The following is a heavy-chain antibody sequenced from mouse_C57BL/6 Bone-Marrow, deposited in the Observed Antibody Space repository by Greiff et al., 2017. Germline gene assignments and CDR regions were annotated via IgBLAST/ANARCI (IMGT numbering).Heavy chain of an antibody. V-gene: IGHV1-63*01. CDR2: IYPGGGYT. CDR1: GYTFTNYW. J-gene: IGHJ2*01. CDR3: ARKGKYYFDY. Sequence: QVQLQQSGAELVRPGTSVKMSCKASGYTFTNYWIGWAKQRPGHGLEWIGDIYPGGGYTNYHEKFKGKATLPADKSSSTSYMQFSSLTSEDSAIYYCARKGKYYFDYWGQGTTLTVSS.